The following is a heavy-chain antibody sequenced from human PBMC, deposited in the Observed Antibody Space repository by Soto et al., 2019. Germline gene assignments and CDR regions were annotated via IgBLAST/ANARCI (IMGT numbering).Heavy chain of an antibody. V-gene: IGHV1-18*01. D-gene: IGHD3-16*01. J-gene: IGHJ6*02. Sequence: QVQLVQSGAEVKNPGASVKVSCKASGYTFTRYGIGWARQAPGQGLEWMGWINTYNGNTNYAQNVQGRVTLTTDTSTSTAYRGRRSLRSNDTAIFYCAMVDVYVTPSPQDVWGQGTTVIVSS. CDR1: GYTFTRYG. CDR2: INTYNGNT. CDR3: AMVDVYVTPSPQDV.